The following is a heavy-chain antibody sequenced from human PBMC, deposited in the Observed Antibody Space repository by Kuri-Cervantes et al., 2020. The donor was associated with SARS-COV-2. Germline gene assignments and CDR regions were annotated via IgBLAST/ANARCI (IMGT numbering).Heavy chain of an antibody. J-gene: IGHJ6*03. V-gene: IGHV4-34*01. CDR2: INRSGST. D-gene: IGHD3-3*01. CDR1: GGSFSGYY. Sequence: SQTLSLTCAVYGGSFSGYYWTWIRQPPGKGLEWIGEINRSGSTNYNPSLKSRVTISVDTSKNQISLKLSSVTAADTAVYYCARRLWSGYSFRYYHYMDVWGKGTTVTVSS. CDR3: ARRLWSGYSFRYYHYMDV.